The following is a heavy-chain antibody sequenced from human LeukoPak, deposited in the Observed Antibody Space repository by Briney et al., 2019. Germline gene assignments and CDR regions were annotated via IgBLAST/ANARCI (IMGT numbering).Heavy chain of an antibody. CDR3: ARGPAAHGSAYFDY. CDR2: ISAYNGNT. Sequence: ASVKVSCKASGYTFTSYGISWVRQAPGQGLEWMGWISAYNGNTNYAQKLQGRVTMTTDTSTSTACMELRSLRSDDTAVYYCARGPAAHGSAYFDYWGQGTLVTVSS. J-gene: IGHJ4*02. CDR1: GYTFTSYG. V-gene: IGHV1-18*01. D-gene: IGHD3-10*01.